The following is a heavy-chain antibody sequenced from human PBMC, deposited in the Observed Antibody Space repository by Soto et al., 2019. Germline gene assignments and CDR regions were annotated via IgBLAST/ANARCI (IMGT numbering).Heavy chain of an antibody. CDR2: INSDGSST. V-gene: IGHV3-74*01. Sequence: EVQLVESGGGLVQPGGSLRLSCAASGFTFSSYWMHWVRQAPGKGLVWVSRINSDGSSTSYADSVKGRFTISRDNAKNTLYLQMNSLRAEDTAVYYRARGRGSCSSTSCYVSGDYYYYYMDVWGKGTTVTVSS. CDR1: GFTFSSYW. D-gene: IGHD2-2*01. J-gene: IGHJ6*03. CDR3: ARGRGSCSSTSCYVSGDYYYYYMDV.